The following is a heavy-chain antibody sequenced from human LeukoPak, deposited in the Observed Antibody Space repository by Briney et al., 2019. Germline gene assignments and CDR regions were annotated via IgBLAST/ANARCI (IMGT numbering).Heavy chain of an antibody. CDR3: ARDIGGSSIWYFDL. CDR1: GFTVSSNY. Sequence: GGSLRLSCAASGFTVSSNYMSWVRQAPGKGLEWVSVIYSGGSTYYADSVKGRFTISRDNAKNSLYLQMNSLRAEDTALYHCARDIGGSSIWYFDLWGRGTLVTVSS. CDR2: IYSGGST. J-gene: IGHJ2*01. V-gene: IGHV3-53*01. D-gene: IGHD1-26*01.